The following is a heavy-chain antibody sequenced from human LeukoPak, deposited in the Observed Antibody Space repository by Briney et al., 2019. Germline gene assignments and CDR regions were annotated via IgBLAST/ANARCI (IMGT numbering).Heavy chain of an antibody. CDR1: GFSFSDSP. Sequence: GGSLKLSCAASGFSFSDSPMHWVRQASGKGLEWVGRVRDRANSYATGYAASVEGRFTISRDDSENTAYLQMNSLIIEDTAVYYCTRHRPQTGTFDYWGQGVLVTVSS. CDR2: VRDRANSYAT. V-gene: IGHV3-73*01. CDR3: TRHRPQTGTFDY. J-gene: IGHJ4*02. D-gene: IGHD3-9*01.